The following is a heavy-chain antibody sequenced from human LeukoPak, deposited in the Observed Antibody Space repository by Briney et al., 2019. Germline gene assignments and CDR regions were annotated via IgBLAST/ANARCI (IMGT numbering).Heavy chain of an antibody. D-gene: IGHD5-18*01. CDR1: GFTFTSYW. V-gene: IGHV3-7*01. CDR2: IKQDGSEK. J-gene: IGHJ3*02. Sequence: GGSLRLSCAASGFTFTSYWMSWVRQASGKGLEWVANIKQDGSEKYYVDSVKGRFTISRDNAKNSLYLQMNSLRAEDTAVYYCAREGDTAMADDAFDIWGQGTMVTVSS. CDR3: AREGDTAMADDAFDI.